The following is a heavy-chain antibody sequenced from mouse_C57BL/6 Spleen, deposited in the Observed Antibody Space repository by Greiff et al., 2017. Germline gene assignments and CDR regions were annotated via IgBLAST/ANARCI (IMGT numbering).Heavy chain of an antibody. J-gene: IGHJ2*01. V-gene: IGHV1-69*01. CDR2: IDPSDSYT. D-gene: IGHD1-1*01. CDR3: ARSTYYGSSYGAFDY. CDR1: GYTFTSSW. Sequence: QVQLQQPGAELVMPGASVKLSCKASGYTFTSSWMHWVKQRPGQGLEWIGEIDPSDSYTNYNQKFKGKSTLTVDKSSSTAYMQLSSLTSEDSAVYYCARSTYYGSSYGAFDYWGQGTTLTVSS.